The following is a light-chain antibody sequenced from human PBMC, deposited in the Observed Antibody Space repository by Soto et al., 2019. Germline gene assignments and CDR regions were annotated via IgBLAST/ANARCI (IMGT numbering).Light chain of an antibody. CDR1: KSDIGVYDF. CDR2: EVV. Sequence: QSALTQPPSASGPPGQSVPISCPGTKSDIGVYDFVSWYQHHPGKAPRLIIYEVVQRPSGVPDRFSGSKSGNTASLTVSRLQAADEADYFCKSYAGSNTYVFGSGTKV. V-gene: IGLV2-8*01. J-gene: IGLJ1*01. CDR3: KSYAGSNTYV.